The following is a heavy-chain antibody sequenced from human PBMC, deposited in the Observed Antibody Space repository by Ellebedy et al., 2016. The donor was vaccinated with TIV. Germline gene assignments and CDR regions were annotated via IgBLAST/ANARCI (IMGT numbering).Heavy chain of an antibody. Sequence: GESLKISCAASGFTFSNYWVKWVRQAPGKGLEWVANIKQDGSEKYCVDSVKGRFTISRDNAKNSLYLQMNILRAEDTAVYFCGRAIGSGSCYWGQGTLVTVSS. CDR1: GFTFSNYW. J-gene: IGHJ4*02. V-gene: IGHV3-7*01. CDR2: IKQDGSEK. D-gene: IGHD3-10*01. CDR3: GRAIGSGSCY.